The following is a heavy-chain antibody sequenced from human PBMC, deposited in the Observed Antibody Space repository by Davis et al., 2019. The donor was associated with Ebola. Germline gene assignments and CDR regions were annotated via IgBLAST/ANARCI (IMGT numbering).Heavy chain of an antibody. CDR2: IIPIFGTA. Sequence: AASVKVSCKASGGTFSSYAISWVRQAPGQGLEWMGGIIPIFGTANYAQKFQGRVTITADKSTSTAYMELSSLRSEDTAVYYCAKEGGSVSSERYYYYGMDVWGQGTTVTVSS. V-gene: IGHV1-69*06. CDR1: GGTFSSYA. D-gene: IGHD1-1*01. J-gene: IGHJ6*02. CDR3: AKEGGSVSSERYYYYGMDV.